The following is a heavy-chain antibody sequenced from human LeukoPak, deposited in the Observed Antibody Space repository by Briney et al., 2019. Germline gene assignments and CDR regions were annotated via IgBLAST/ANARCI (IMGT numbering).Heavy chain of an antibody. D-gene: IGHD2-15*01. CDR2: IYYIGTT. Sequence: PSETLSLTCTLSGGSINNYYWSWIRLPPGKGLDWIGYIYYIGTTNYNPSLKSRVTISTDTSKNQFSLKVSSVTAVDTGVYYCARVQRGGYYYYGMDVWGQGTTVTVSS. J-gene: IGHJ6*02. V-gene: IGHV4-59*01. CDR3: ARVQRGGYYYYGMDV. CDR1: GGSINNYY.